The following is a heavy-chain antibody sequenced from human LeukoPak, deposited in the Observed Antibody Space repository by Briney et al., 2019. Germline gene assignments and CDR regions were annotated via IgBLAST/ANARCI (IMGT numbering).Heavy chain of an antibody. CDR1: GFTFSTFA. V-gene: IGHV3-7*01. D-gene: IGHD4-17*01. CDR3: ARSPTVTMWYFDY. J-gene: IGHJ4*02. Sequence: SGGSLRLSCEASGFTFSTFAMIWVRQAPGKGLEWVANIKQDGSEKYYVDSVKGRFTISRDNAKNSLYLQMNSLRAEDTAVYYCARSPTVTMWYFDYWGQGTLVTVSS. CDR2: IKQDGSEK.